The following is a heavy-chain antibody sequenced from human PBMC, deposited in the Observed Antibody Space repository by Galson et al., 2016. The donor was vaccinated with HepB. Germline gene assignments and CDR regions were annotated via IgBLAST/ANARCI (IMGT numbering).Heavy chain of an antibody. V-gene: IGHV3-7*02. Sequence: PLRLPCGVFGFNFSAYCLSWARQAPGKGLEWVANIKHDGSQKTYVDSVKGRFTISRDNAKNSLFLQLNSLRPEDTAVYFCVRNSAAVGHWGQGTLVTVSS. D-gene: IGHD4-23*01. CDR1: GFNFSAYC. CDR3: VRNSAAVGH. J-gene: IGHJ4*02. CDR2: IKHDGSQK.